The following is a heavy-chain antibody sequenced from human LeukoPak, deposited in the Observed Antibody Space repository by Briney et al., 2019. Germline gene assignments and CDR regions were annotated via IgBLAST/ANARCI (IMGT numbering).Heavy chain of an antibody. J-gene: IGHJ4*02. CDR1: GFTMSNYG. V-gene: IGHV3-23*01. CDR2: IRSAVDTT. Sequence: GGSLRLSCAASGFTMSNYGVSWVRQAPGKGLEWVSGIRSAVDTTHYADSVKGRFTISRDNSKNTLYLQMNSLRAEDTAVYYCANVDMTTGYYFDYWGQGTLVTVSS. CDR3: ANVDMTTGYYFDY. D-gene: IGHD4-17*01.